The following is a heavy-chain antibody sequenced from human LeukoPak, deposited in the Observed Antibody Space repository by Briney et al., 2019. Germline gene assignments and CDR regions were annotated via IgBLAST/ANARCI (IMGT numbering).Heavy chain of an antibody. CDR3: AREWFGELPYYYYGMDV. CDR1: GFTFSSYG. Sequence: PGGSLRLSCAASGFTFSSYGMHWVRQAPGKGLEWVAVIWYDGSNKYYADSVKGRFTISRDNSKNTLYLQMNSLRAEDTAVYYCAREWFGELPYYYYGMDVWGQGTTVTVSS. J-gene: IGHJ6*02. D-gene: IGHD3-10*01. CDR2: IWYDGSNK. V-gene: IGHV3-33*01.